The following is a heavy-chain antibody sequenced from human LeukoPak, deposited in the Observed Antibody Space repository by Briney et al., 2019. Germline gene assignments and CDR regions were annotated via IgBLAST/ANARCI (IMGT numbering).Heavy chain of an antibody. V-gene: IGHV4-30-4*01. Sequence: SETLSLTCTVSGGSISSYYWSWIRQPPGKGLEWIGYIYYSGSTYYNPSLKSRVAISVDTSKNQFSLKLSSVTAADTAVFYCAREPEAGICSGGSCYRGYDAFDIWGQGTMVTVSS. D-gene: IGHD2-15*01. CDR3: AREPEAGICSGGSCYRGYDAFDI. CDR1: GGSISSYY. J-gene: IGHJ3*02. CDR2: IYYSGST.